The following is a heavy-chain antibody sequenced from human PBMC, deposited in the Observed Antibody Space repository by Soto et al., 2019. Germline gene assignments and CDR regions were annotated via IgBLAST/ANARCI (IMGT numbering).Heavy chain of an antibody. J-gene: IGHJ4*02. CDR1: GFTFSSYS. CDR3: ARSKGITATDGYTDY. Sequence: GGSLRLSCAASGFTFSSYSMNWVRQAPGKGLEWVSSISSSTRYIYYADSVKGRFTISKDNSKNSLYLQMNSLRAEDTAVYYCARSKGITATDGYTDYWGQGTLVTVS. V-gene: IGHV3-21*01. CDR2: ISSSTRYI. D-gene: IGHD1-7*01.